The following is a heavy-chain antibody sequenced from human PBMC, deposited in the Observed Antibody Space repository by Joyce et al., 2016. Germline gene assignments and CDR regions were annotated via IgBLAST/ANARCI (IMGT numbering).Heavy chain of an antibody. J-gene: IGHJ4*02. CDR2: IYTSGTT. CDR1: GASISSGTYF. D-gene: IGHD1-1*01. Sequence: QVQLQESGPGLVKPSQTLSLTCTVSGASISSGTYFLTWIRQPAGKGLEWIGRIYTSGTTNCNPSLKSRVTISVDTSKNQFSLRLSSVTAADTAVYYCARGMFTWNDGTYFDYWGQGILVTVSS. CDR3: ARGMFTWNDGTYFDY. V-gene: IGHV4-61*02.